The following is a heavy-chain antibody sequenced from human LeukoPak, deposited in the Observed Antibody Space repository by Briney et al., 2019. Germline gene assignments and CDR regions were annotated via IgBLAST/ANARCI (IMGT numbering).Heavy chain of an antibody. CDR2: SYNGLGK. Sequence: SYNGLGKYYAVAVKGRFAISRDNSKNTLFLQLKRPSLEDTAVYYCARDLGEYGDYDLVDNWGQGTLVTVSS. V-gene: IGHV3-30*09. J-gene: IGHJ4*02. D-gene: IGHD4-17*01. CDR3: ARDLGEYGDYDLVDN.